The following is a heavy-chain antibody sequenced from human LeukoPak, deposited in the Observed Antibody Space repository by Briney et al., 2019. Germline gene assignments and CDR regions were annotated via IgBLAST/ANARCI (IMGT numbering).Heavy chain of an antibody. CDR2: IYYSGST. CDR3: ARHTRSIPYSSSGYYGTDV. CDR1: GGSISSSSYY. J-gene: IGHJ6*02. D-gene: IGHD6-6*01. V-gene: IGHV4-39*01. Sequence: SETLSLTCTVSGGSISSSSYYWGWIRQPPGKGLEWIGSIYYSGSTYYNPSLKSRVTISVDTSKNQFSLKLSSVTAADTAVYYCARHTRSIPYSSSGYYGTDVWGQGTTVTVSS.